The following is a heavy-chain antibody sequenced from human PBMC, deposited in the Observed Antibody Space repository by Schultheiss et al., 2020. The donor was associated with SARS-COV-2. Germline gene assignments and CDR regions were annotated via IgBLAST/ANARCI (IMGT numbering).Heavy chain of an antibody. CDR1: GESLRNFY. J-gene: IGHJ4*02. CDR2: ISHSGTT. CDR3: ARGRYSGGEDPFDY. Sequence: SETLSLTCAVYGESLRNFYWSWIRQAPGKGLEWIGEISHSGTTNYNPSLKSRVTISVDTSENQFSLKVRSVTAADTAVYYCARGRYSGGEDPFDYWGQGTLVTVSS. D-gene: IGHD5-12*01. V-gene: IGHV4-34*09.